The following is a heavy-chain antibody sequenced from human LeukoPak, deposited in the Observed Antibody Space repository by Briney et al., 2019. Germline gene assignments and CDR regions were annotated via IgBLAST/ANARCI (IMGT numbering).Heavy chain of an antibody. V-gene: IGHV3-30*02. D-gene: IGHD6-19*01. Sequence: GGFLRLSCAASGFTFSSYGMHWVRQAPGKGLEWVAFIRYDGSNKYYADSVKGRFTISRDNSKNTLYLQMNSLRAEDTAVYYCARDDTGPGIAVAGVDYWGQGTLVTVSS. CDR3: ARDDTGPGIAVAGVDY. CDR1: GFTFSSYG. J-gene: IGHJ4*02. CDR2: IRYDGSNK.